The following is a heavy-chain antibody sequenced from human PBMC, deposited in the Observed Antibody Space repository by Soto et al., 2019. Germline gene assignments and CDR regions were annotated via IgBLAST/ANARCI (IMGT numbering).Heavy chain of an antibody. J-gene: IGHJ6*02. D-gene: IGHD3-22*01. CDR1: GFTFSSYA. CDR3: ARDGHYYDSSGYYYPFYFYYGMDV. Sequence: PGGSLRLSCAASGFTFSSYAMHWVRQAPGKGLEWVAVISYDGSNKYYADSVKGRFTISRDNSKNTLYLQMNSLRAEDTAVYYCARDGHYYDSSGYYYPFYFYYGMDVWGQGTTVTVSS. CDR2: ISYDGSNK. V-gene: IGHV3-30-3*01.